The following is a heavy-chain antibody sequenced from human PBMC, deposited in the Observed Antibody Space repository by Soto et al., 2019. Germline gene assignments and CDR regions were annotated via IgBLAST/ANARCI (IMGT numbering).Heavy chain of an antibody. V-gene: IGHV1-8*01. J-gene: IGHJ4*02. D-gene: IGHD1-26*01. CDR1: GYSFTSLD. CDR2: MEPSTGRT. CDR3: ARGVSAGVDY. Sequence: ASVKVSCEASGYSFTSLDINWVRQTAGQGLEWMGWMEPSTGRTGYAQKFQGRVTMTSDTSINTAYMELTTLTSDDTAFYYCARGVSAGVDYWGQGTLVTVSS.